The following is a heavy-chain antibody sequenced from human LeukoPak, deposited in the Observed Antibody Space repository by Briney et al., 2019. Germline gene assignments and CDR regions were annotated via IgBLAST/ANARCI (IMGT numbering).Heavy chain of an antibody. J-gene: IGHJ4*02. CDR3: AKANDYGDYGGFDS. CDR1: GLTFSDYG. CDR2: IRYDGRNK. D-gene: IGHD4-17*01. V-gene: IGHV3-30*02. Sequence: GGSLRLSCAASGLTFSDYGMHWVRQAPGKGLEWVAFIRYDGRNKYYADSVKGRFTISRDNSKNTLYLQMNSLNSLRAEDTAVYYCAKANDYGDYGGFDSWGQGTLVTVSS.